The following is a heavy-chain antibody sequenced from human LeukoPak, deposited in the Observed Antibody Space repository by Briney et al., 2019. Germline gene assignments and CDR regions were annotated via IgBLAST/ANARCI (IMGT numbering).Heavy chain of an antibody. CDR2: ISAYNGNT. Sequence: ASVKVSCKASGYTFTSYDISWVRQAPGQGLEWMGWISAYNGNTNYAQKLQGRVTMTTDTSTSTAYMELRSLRSDDTAVYYCARSWWRYVGGATYYYDSSGYPKYYFDYWGQGTLVTVSS. J-gene: IGHJ4*02. V-gene: IGHV1-18*01. CDR3: ARSWWRYVGGATYYYDSSGYPKYYFDY. CDR1: GYTFTSYD. D-gene: IGHD3-22*01.